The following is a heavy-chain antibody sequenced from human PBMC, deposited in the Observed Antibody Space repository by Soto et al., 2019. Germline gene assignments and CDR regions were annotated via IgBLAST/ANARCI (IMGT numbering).Heavy chain of an antibody. CDR3: ARGQTYYYDSSGLSNWFDP. J-gene: IGHJ5*02. CDR2: IYSGGST. Sequence: GGSLRLSCAASGFTVSSNYMSWVRQAPGKGLEWVSVIYSGGSTYYADSVKGRFTISRDNSKNTLYLQMNSLRAEDTAVYYCARGQTYYYDSSGLSNWFDPWGQGTLVTVSS. CDR1: GFTVSSNY. V-gene: IGHV3-53*01. D-gene: IGHD3-22*01.